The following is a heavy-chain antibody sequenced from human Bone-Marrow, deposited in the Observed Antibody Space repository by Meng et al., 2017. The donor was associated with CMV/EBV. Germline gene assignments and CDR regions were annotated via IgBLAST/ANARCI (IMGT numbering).Heavy chain of an antibody. V-gene: IGHV1-2*02. CDR2: INLNNGDT. CDR1: GFIFIDYY. Sequence: ASVKVSCKTSGFIFIDYYIHWVRQAPGQGLEWMAYINLNNGDTRYSEKFQGRVTVTRDTSITTAYMDLYRLTSDDTALYYCARDSKEVGTYFDFWGQGTLVTVSS. CDR3: ARDSKEVGTYFDF. D-gene: IGHD1-1*01. J-gene: IGHJ4*02.